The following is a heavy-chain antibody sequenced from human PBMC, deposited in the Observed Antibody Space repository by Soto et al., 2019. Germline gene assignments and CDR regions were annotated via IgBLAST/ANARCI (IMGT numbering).Heavy chain of an antibody. CDR1: GFTFSSHA. CDR3: ARAEFPFDY. D-gene: IGHD2-21*01. Sequence: PAGSLRLSCEAAGFTFSSHAMHWVRQAAGQGLEWMAVISYDGSNKYYADSVKGRFIISRDNSKNPLYLQMNSLKADDTAVYYCARAEFPFDYWGQGTLVTVSS. V-gene: IGHV3-30-3*01. J-gene: IGHJ4*02. CDR2: ISYDGSNK.